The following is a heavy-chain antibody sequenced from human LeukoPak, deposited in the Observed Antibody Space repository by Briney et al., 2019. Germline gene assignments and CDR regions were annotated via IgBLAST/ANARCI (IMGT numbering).Heavy chain of an antibody. CDR3: ARDGCSGGSCYAPGY. D-gene: IGHD2-15*01. Sequence: ASVKVSCKASGGTFSSYAISWVRQAPGQGLEWMGIINPSGGSTSYAQKFQGRVTMTRDMSTSTVYMELSSLRSEDTAVYYCARDGCSGGSCYAPGYWGQGTLVTVSS. CDR1: GGTFSSYA. J-gene: IGHJ4*02. V-gene: IGHV1-46*01. CDR2: INPSGGST.